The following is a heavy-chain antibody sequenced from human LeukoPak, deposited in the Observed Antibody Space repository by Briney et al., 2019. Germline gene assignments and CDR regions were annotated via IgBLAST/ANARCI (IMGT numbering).Heavy chain of an antibody. CDR3: ARVELAPYYYYMDV. V-gene: IGHV3-48*03. D-gene: IGHD1-7*01. J-gene: IGHJ6*03. CDR1: GFSISSYE. Sequence: GGSLRLSCAAYGFSISSYEMNWVRQAPGKGLEWVSHISSSGSTIWYADSVKGRFTISRDNAKNSLYLQMNSLRAEDTAVYYCARVELAPYYYYMDVWGKGTTVTVS. CDR2: ISSSGSTI.